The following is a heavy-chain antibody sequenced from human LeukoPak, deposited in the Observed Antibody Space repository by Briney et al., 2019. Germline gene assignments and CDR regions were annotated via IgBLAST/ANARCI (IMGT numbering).Heavy chain of an antibody. J-gene: IGHJ4*02. CDR3: ARGSRELYYFDY. CDR1: GGXISSYY. Sequence: SETLSLTCTVSGGXISSYYCSWIRQPPGKGLEWIGYIYYSGSTKYNPSLKSRVTISVDASKTQFSLKLNSVTAADTAVYYCARGSRELYYFDYWGQGTLVTVSS. V-gene: IGHV4-59*01. CDR2: IYYSGST. D-gene: IGHD1-7*01.